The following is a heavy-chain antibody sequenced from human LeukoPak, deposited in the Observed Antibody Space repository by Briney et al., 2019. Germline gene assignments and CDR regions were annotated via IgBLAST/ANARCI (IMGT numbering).Heavy chain of an antibody. V-gene: IGHV4-59*08. CDR2: IHYSGGA. CDR1: GGSISSYS. CDR3: ARYGSGKYMDY. J-gene: IGHJ4*02. Sequence: PSETLSLTCTVSGGSISSYSWRWLRQPPGKGLEWLGYIHYSGGANYNPSLKSRVTFSVDTSKNQFSLTLSSVTAADTAVYYCARYGSGKYMDYWGQGTLVTVSS. D-gene: IGHD3-10*01.